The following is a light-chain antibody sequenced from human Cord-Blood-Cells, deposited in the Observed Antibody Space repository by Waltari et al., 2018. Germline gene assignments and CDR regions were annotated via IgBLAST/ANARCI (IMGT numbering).Light chain of an antibody. CDR2: AAS. CDR3: QQSYSTLWT. Sequence: EIQTTQYPSSLSAPVGRRVTLTCRASQSISSYLNWYQQKPGKDPKLLIYAASSLQSGVPSRFSGSGSGTDFTLTISSLQPEDFATYYCQQSYSTLWTFGQGTKVEIK. CDR1: QSISSY. V-gene: IGKV1-39*01. J-gene: IGKJ1*01.